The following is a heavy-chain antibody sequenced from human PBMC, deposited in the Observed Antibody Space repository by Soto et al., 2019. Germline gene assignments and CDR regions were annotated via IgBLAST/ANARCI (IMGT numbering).Heavy chain of an antibody. CDR1: GFTVSYFG. CDR3: ARDWAWNYDY. V-gene: IGHV3-30-3*01. CDR2: ISSDGGKA. J-gene: IGHJ4*02. Sequence: GGSLRLSCAASGFTVSYFGLHWVRQAPGKGLEWVAFISSDGGKAYYADSMKGRFTISRDNFKNTLDLQMNSLKPEDTAVYYCARDWAWNYDYWGQGTLVTVSS. D-gene: IGHD1-7*01.